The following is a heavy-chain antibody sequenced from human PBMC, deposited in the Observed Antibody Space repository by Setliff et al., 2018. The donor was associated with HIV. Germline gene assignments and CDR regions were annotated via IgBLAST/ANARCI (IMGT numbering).Heavy chain of an antibody. Sequence: PSETLSLTCTVSGGSISSDDYYWNWIRQPPGKGLEWIGYITYSGSAYYNPSLKSRVTISIDTSNNQISLRLSSVTAADTAMYYCLRDDYGYNGKGFDYWGPGTLVTVSS. V-gene: IGHV4-30-4*08. CDR1: GGSISSDDYY. D-gene: IGHD4-17*01. CDR3: LRDDYGYNGKGFDY. J-gene: IGHJ4*02. CDR2: ITYSGSA.